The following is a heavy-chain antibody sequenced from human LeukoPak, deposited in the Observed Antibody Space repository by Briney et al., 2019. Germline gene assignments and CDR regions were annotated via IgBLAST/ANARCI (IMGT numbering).Heavy chain of an antibody. J-gene: IGHJ4*02. CDR2: ISSSSRYI. Sequence: GGALRLSCAASGFTFSSYSMNWVRQAPGKGLEWVSSISSSSRYIYYADSVKGRFTISRDNAKNSLYLQMNGLRAEDTAVYYCARDGYDYRTEDGYWGQGTLVTVSS. V-gene: IGHV3-21*01. CDR3: ARDGYDYRTEDGY. CDR1: GFTFSSYS. D-gene: IGHD5-12*01.